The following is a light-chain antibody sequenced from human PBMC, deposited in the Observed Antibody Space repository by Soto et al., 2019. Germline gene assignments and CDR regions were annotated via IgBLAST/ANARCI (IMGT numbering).Light chain of an antibody. J-gene: IGKJ1*01. V-gene: IGKV1-5*01. CDR2: DAS. Sequence: DIQMTQSPSTLSASIGDRVTITCRASQNINNWIAWYQQKPGKAPNFLIYDASTLEGGVPSRFSGSGFGTEFSLTISSLQPDDFGSYYCQHMRTFGQGTKVDIK. CDR1: QNINNW. CDR3: QHMRT.